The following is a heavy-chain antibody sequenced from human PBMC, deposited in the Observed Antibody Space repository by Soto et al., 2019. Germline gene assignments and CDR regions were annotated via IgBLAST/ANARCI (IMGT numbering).Heavy chain of an antibody. CDR2: INPNSGGT. D-gene: IGHD3-10*01. V-gene: IGHV1-2*04. J-gene: IGHJ4*02. CDR3: ARDWAVVRGVFDY. Sequence: QVQLVQSGAEVKKPGASVKVSCKASGYTFTGYYMHWVRQAPGQGLEWMGWINPNSGGTNYAQKFQGWVTMTRDTAVSTGYMRLSRRRSDDTAVYDCARDWAVVRGVFDYWGQGTLVTVSS. CDR1: GYTFTGYY.